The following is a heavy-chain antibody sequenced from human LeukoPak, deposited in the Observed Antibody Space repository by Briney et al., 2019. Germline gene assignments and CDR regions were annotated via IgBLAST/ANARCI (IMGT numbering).Heavy chain of an antibody. J-gene: IGHJ4*02. CDR2: IYSGGST. V-gene: IGHV3-66*02. CDR3: AGAWSGYSSGWYGVY. CDR1: GFTVSSNY. D-gene: IGHD6-19*01. Sequence: GGSLRLSCAASGFTVSSNYMSWVRQAPGKGLEWVSVIYSGGSTYYADSVKGRFTISRDNSKNTLYLQMNSLRAEDTAVYYCAGAWSGYSSGWYGVYWGQGTLVTVSS.